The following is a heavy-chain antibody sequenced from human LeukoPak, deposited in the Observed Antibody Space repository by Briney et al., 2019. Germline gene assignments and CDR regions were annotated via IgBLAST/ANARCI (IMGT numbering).Heavy chain of an antibody. V-gene: IGHV3-33*01. CDR1: GFTFSSYG. Sequence: EGSLRLSCAASGFTFSSYGMYWVRQAPGKGLEWVALIWYDGNNKEYADSVKGRFTISRDNSKNTLYLQMNSLRAEDTAVYYCVRYCNGGNCYRDAFDIWGQGTMVTVSS. CDR2: IWYDGNNK. CDR3: VRYCNGGNCYRDAFDI. D-gene: IGHD2-15*01. J-gene: IGHJ3*02.